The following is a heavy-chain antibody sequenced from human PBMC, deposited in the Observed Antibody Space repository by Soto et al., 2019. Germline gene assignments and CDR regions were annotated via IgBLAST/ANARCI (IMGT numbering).Heavy chain of an antibody. CDR2: MNPNSGNT. CDR1: GYTFTSYD. V-gene: IGHV1-8*01. D-gene: IGHD3-10*01. Sequence: QVQLVQSGAKVQKPGASVKVSCKASGYTFTSYDINWVRQATGQGLEWMGWMNPNSGNTGYAQKFQGRVTMTRNTSLSTDYMELSSLRSEDTAVYYCARGGITMVRGVKWWFDPWGQGTLVTVSS. J-gene: IGHJ5*02. CDR3: ARGGITMVRGVKWWFDP.